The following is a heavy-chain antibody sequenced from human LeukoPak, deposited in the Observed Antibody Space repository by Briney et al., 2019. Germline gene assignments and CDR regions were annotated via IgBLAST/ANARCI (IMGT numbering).Heavy chain of an antibody. Sequence: GGSLRLSCAASGFTFSSYAMHWVRQAPGKGLEWVAVISYDGSNKYYADSVKGRFTISRDNSKSTLYLQMNSLRAEDTAVYYCARGYYDSSGYYPYYYYYGMDVWGQGTTVTVSS. CDR1: GFTFSSYA. CDR2: ISYDGSNK. J-gene: IGHJ6*02. CDR3: ARGYYDSSGYYPYYYYYGMDV. D-gene: IGHD3-22*01. V-gene: IGHV3-30*04.